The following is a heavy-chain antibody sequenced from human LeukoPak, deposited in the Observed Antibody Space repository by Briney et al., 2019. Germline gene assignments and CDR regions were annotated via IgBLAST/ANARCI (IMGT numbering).Heavy chain of an antibody. CDR2: VSNRGRST. J-gene: IGHJ4*02. Sequence: GGSLRLSCAASGFTFSTYAMGWVRQAPGKGLEWVSVVSNRGRSTFYADSVKGRFTISRDNAKNTLYFQLNSLRAEDTAVYYCARSRFYFDYWGQGTLVTVSS. CDR3: ARSRFYFDY. V-gene: IGHV3-23*01. CDR1: GFTFSTYA.